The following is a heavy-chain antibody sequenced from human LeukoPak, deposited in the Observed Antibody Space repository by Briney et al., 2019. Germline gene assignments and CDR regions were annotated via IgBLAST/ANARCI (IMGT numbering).Heavy chain of an antibody. V-gene: IGHV4-59*01. Sequence: PSETLSVTCAVYGGSFSGYYWSWIRQPPGNGLEWIGYIYYSGSTNYNPSLKSRVTISVDTSKNQFSLKLSSVTAADTAVYYCARDSLYGGNPAFDIWGQGTMVTVSS. CDR2: IYYSGST. CDR3: ARDSLYGGNPAFDI. J-gene: IGHJ3*02. CDR1: GGSFSGYY. D-gene: IGHD4-23*01.